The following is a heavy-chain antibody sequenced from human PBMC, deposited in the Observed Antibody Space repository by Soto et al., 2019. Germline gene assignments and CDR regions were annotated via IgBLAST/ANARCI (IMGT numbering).Heavy chain of an antibody. V-gene: IGHV1-2*04. D-gene: IGHD4-17*01. CDR2: INPNSGGT. CDR3: ARDRGSYGDYDAFDI. CDR1: GYTFTGYY. J-gene: IGHJ3*02. Sequence: QVQLVQSGAEVKKPGASVKVSCKASGYTFTGYYMHWVRQAPGQGLEWMGWINPNSGGTNYAQKFQGWVTMTRDTSISTAYMELSRLRSDDTAVYYCARDRGSYGDYDAFDIWGQGTMVTVSS.